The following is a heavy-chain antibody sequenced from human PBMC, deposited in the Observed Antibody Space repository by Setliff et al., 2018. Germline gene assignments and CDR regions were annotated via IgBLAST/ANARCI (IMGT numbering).Heavy chain of an antibody. V-gene: IGHV4-39*01. D-gene: IGHD3-3*01. J-gene: IGHJ4*02. CDR2: IYYSGST. Sequence: PSETLSLTCTVSGGSISSSSYYWGWIRQPPGKGLEWIGSIYYSGSTYYNPSLKSRVTISVDTSKNQFSLKLSSVTAADTAVYYCARGSSTYYNFWSGDYAYWGQGTLVTVSS. CDR1: GGSISSSSYY. CDR3: ARGSSTYYNFWSGDYAY.